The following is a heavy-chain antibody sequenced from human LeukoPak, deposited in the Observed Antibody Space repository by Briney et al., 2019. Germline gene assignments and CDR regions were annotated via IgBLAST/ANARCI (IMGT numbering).Heavy chain of an antibody. CDR2: IYYSGST. V-gene: IGHV4-59*01. Sequence: SETLSLTCAVSGGSISSYYRSWIWQPPGKGLEWIGYIYYSGSTNYNPSLKSRVTISVDTSKNQFSLKLSSVTAADTAVYYCARVATTVPLFDYWGQGTLVTVSS. CDR1: GGSISSYY. CDR3: ARVATTVPLFDY. D-gene: IGHD4-17*01. J-gene: IGHJ4*02.